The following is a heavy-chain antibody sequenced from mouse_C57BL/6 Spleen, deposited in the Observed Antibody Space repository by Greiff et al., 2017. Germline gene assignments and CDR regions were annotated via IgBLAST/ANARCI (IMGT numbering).Heavy chain of an antibody. CDR1: GYTFTDHT. CDR2: IYPRDGST. CDR3: ARGGIYSNYAWFAY. V-gene: IGHV1-78*01. J-gene: IGHJ3*01. Sequence: VQGVESDAELVKPGASVKISCKVSGYTFTDHTIHWMKQRPEQGLEWIGYIYPRDGSTKYNEKFKGKATLTADKSSSTAYMQLNSLTSEDSAVYFCARGGIYSNYAWFAYWGQGTLVTVSA. D-gene: IGHD2-5*01.